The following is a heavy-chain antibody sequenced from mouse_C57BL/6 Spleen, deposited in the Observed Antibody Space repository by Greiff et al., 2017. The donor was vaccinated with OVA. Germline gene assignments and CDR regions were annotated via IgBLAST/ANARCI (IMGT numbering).Heavy chain of an antibody. Sequence: VMLVESGPGLVAPSQSLSITCTVSGFSLTSYGVHWVRQPPGTGLEWLVVIWSDGSTTYNSALKSRLSISKDNSKSQVFLKMNSLQTDDTAMYYCARSSTGEGAMDYWGQGTSVTVSS. CDR3: ARSSTGEGAMDY. CDR2: IWSDGST. CDR1: GFSLTSYG. D-gene: IGHD1-1*01. J-gene: IGHJ4*01. V-gene: IGHV2-6*03.